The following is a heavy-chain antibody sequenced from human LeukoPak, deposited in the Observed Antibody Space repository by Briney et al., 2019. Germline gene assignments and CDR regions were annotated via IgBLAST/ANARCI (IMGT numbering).Heavy chain of an antibody. Sequence: GGSLRLSCAASGFTFSSYWMSWVRQAPGKGLEWVSVIYSGGSTYYADSVKGRFTISRDNSKNTLYLQMNSLRAEDTAVYYCARPQTTASWDAFDIWGQGTMVTVSS. CDR3: ARPQTTASWDAFDI. CDR2: IYSGGST. D-gene: IGHD4-17*01. CDR1: GFTFSSYW. J-gene: IGHJ3*02. V-gene: IGHV3-66*04.